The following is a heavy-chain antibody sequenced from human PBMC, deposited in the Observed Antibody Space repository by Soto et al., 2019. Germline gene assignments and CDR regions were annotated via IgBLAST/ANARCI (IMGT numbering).Heavy chain of an antibody. J-gene: IGHJ4*02. V-gene: IGHV3-15*07. CDR1: GFTFSNAW. CDR2: IKSKTDGGTT. Sequence: GGSLRLSCAASGFTFSNAWMNWVRQAPGKGLEWVGRIKSKTDGGTTDYAAPVKGRFTISRDDSKNTLYLQMNSLKTEDTAVYYCTTGPRGWLDLYYFDYWGQGTLVTVSS. CDR3: TTGPRGWLDLYYFDY. D-gene: IGHD3-22*01.